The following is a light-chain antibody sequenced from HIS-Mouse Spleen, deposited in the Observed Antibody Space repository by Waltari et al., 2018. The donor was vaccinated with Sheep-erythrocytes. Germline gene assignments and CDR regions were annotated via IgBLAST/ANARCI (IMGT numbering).Light chain of an antibody. Sequence: QSALTHPPPASGSPGQSVTISCTATSSDVGGYNYVSWYQQHPGKAPKLMIYEVSKRPSGVPDRFSGSKSGNTASLTVSGLQAEDEADYYCSSYAGSNNWVFGGGTKLTVL. CDR3: SSYAGSNNWV. CDR2: EVS. V-gene: IGLV2-8*01. J-gene: IGLJ3*02. CDR1: SSDVGGYNY.